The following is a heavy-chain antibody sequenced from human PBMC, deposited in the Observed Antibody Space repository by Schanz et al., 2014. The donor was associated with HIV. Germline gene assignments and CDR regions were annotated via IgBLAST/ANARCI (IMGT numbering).Heavy chain of an antibody. V-gene: IGHV1-2*02. CDR3: ARSNYDILRARAYYYYYGLDV. CDR2: INPNSGGT. J-gene: IGHJ6*02. CDR1: GDTFTGDF. D-gene: IGHD3-9*01. Sequence: QVQLVQSGAEVKKPGASVKVSCKASGDTFTGDFMHWVRQAPGQGLEWMGWINPNSGGTNYAQKFRDRVTMTTDTSTTTASMELRSLRSDDTAVYFCARSNYDILRARAYYYYYGLDVWGQGTTVTVSS.